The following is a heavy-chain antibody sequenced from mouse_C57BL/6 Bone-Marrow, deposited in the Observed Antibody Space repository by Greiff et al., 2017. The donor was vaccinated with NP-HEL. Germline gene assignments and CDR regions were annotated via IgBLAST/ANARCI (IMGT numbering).Heavy chain of an antibody. Sequence: QVQLQQSGAELVRPGASVTLSCKASGYTFTDYEMHWVKQTPVHGLEWIGAIDPETGGTAYNQKFKGKAILTADKSSSTAYMELRSLTSEDSAVYYCTSRVYWLLRGFDYWGQGTTLTVSS. CDR2: IDPETGGT. CDR3: TSRVYWLLRGFDY. J-gene: IGHJ2*01. D-gene: IGHD2-3*01. V-gene: IGHV1-15*01. CDR1: GYTFTDYE.